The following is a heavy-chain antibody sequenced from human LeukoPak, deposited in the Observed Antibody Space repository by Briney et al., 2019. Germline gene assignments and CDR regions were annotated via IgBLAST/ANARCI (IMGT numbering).Heavy chain of an antibody. CDR3: ARDSNSAGDY. CDR1: GFVFSAYA. CDR2: IWFDGTEK. V-gene: IGHV3-33*01. Sequence: GGSLRLSCAASGFVFSAYAMHWVRQVPGKGLEWVALIWFDGTEKFYADSVKGRFTISRDNSRNTVDLQMNSLRVEDTAVYYCARDSNSAGDYWGQGTLVTVSS. D-gene: IGHD3-10*01. J-gene: IGHJ4*02.